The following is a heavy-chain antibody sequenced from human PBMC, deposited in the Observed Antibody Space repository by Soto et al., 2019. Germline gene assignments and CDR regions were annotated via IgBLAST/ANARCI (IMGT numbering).Heavy chain of an antibody. CDR3: AKGASGDHPFR. CDR2: IKQDGSEK. D-gene: IGHD6-19*01. J-gene: IGHJ4*02. V-gene: IGHV3-7*01. Sequence: RVSLRLSCAASGFTFSSYWMSWVRQAPGKGLEWVANIKQDGSEKYYVDSVKGRFTISRDNAKNSLYLQMNSLRAEDTAVYYCAKGASGDHPFRWGQGTMVTVSS. CDR1: GFTFSSYW.